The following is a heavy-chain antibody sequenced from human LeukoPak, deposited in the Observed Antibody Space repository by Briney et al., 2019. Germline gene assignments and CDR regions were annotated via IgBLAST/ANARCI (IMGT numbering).Heavy chain of an antibody. CDR1: GYTFTGYY. J-gene: IGHJ6*02. CDR3: ARDRRELFFNYYYYYGMDV. Sequence: ASVKVSCKASGYTFTGYYMHWVRQAPGQGLEWMGRINPNSGGTNYAQKFQGWVTMTRDTSISTAYMELSRLRSDDTAVYYCARDRRELFFNYYYYYGMDVWGQGTTVTVSS. V-gene: IGHV1-2*04. CDR2: INPNSGGT. D-gene: IGHD3-10*01.